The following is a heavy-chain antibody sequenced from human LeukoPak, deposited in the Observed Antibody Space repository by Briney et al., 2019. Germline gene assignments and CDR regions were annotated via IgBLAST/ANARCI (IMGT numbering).Heavy chain of an antibody. CDR3: AKTLSLNWYFDL. J-gene: IGHJ2*01. Sequence: GGSLRLSCAASGFTFSSYAMSWVRQAAGKGLEWVSTISGSGGSTYYADSVKGRFTISRDNSKNTLYLQMNSLRAEDTAVYYCAKTLSLNWYFDLWGRGTLVTVSS. D-gene: IGHD2/OR15-2a*01. V-gene: IGHV3-23*01. CDR1: GFTFSSYA. CDR2: ISGSGGST.